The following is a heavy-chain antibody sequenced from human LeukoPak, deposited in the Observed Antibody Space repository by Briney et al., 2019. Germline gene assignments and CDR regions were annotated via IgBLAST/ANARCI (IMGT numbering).Heavy chain of an antibody. CDR1: GYTFTSYY. V-gene: IGHV1-46*01. Sequence: ASVKVSCKASGYTFTSYYMHWVRQAPGQGLEWMGIINPTTGDTAYAQKFQGRLTMTRDMSTSTVYVELSSLTSEDTAVFYCARYRFSTVWQGGWHAFDIWGQGTVVTVSS. J-gene: IGHJ3*02. CDR3: ARYRFSTVWQGGWHAFDI. CDR2: INPTTGDT. D-gene: IGHD6-13*01.